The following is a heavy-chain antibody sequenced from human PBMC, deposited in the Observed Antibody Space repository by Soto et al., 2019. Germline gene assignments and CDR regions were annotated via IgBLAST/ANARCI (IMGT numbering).Heavy chain of an antibody. CDR1: GYIFVNYG. J-gene: IGHJ6*02. V-gene: IGHV1-18*01. CDR3: GMVDNYVTPTPQDV. Sequence: QVQLVQSGDEVKKPGASVKVSCKASGYIFVNYGIAWVRQAPGQGLEWMGWISPYTGNTHPATQVQGRLTMTTDTSTSTAYMDLGSLTSDDTAVYYCGMVDNYVTPTPQDVWGQGTTVTVSS. D-gene: IGHD3-16*01. CDR2: ISPYTGNT.